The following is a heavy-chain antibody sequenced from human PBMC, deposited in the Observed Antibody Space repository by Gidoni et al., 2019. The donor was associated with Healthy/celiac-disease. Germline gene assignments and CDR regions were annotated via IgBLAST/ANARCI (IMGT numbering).Heavy chain of an antibody. CDR3: ARIKDCSSTSCYDAFDI. CDR1: GYSISSGYY. V-gene: IGHV4-38-2*02. J-gene: IGHJ3*02. CDR2: IYHSGST. D-gene: IGHD2-2*01. Sequence: QVQLQESGPGLVKPSETLSLTCTVSGYSISSGYYWGWIRQPPGKGLEWIGSIYHSGSTYYNPSLKSRVTISVDTSKNQFSLKLSSVTAADTAVYYCARIKDCSSTSCYDAFDIWGQGTMVTVSS.